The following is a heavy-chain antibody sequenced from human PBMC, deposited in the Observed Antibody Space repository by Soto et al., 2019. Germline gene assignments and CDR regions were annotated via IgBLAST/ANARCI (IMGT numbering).Heavy chain of an antibody. D-gene: IGHD6-13*01. J-gene: IGHJ4*02. CDR1: GFSLTPTGLG. Sequence: QITLKESGPTLVKPTQTLTLTCTFSGFSLTPTGLGVDWIRQPPGKALEWLALIYWDDDRRYNSSLKSRLTITKDTSKNQVVRTMTNMDPVDTSTYCCARRRVAGEYFDYWGQGTLVTVSS. V-gene: IGHV2-5*02. CDR3: ARRRVAGEYFDY. CDR2: IYWDDDR.